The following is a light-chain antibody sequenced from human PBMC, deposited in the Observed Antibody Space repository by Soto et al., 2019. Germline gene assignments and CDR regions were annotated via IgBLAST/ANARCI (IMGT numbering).Light chain of an antibody. Sequence: QSVLTQPPSASGTPGQRVTISCSGSSSNIGSNTVNWYQQLPGAAPKLLVYSSNLRPSGVPDRFSGSKSGTSASLAISGLQSEDESDYYCAAWDGSLNGVVFGGGTKLTV. J-gene: IGLJ3*02. CDR3: AAWDGSLNGVV. CDR2: SSN. CDR1: SSNIGSNT. V-gene: IGLV1-44*01.